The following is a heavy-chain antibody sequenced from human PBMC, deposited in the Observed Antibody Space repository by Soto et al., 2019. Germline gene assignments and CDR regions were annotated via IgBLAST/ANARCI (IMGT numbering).Heavy chain of an antibody. CDR1: GFTFNNYA. V-gene: IGHV3-23*01. CDR3: VKDWTGDTCPCMDV. CDR2: ISGSDDST. J-gene: IGHJ6*01. D-gene: IGHD2-8*02. Sequence: EVQLLESGGGLVQPEGSLRPSCAASGFTFNNYAMSWVRQAPGKGLEWVSTISGSDDSTYYADSVKGRLTISRDNSKNALYLQMSSLRAEDTALYYCVKDWTGDTCPCMDVWGQGTTVTVSS.